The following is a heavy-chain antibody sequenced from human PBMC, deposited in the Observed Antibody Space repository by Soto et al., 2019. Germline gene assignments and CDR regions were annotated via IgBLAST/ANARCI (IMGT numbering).Heavy chain of an antibody. CDR2: INPNSGGT. CDR3: ARDLGITGTQNYYYYGMDV. CDR1: GYTFTGYY. Sequence: ASVKVSCKASGYTFTGYYMHWVRQAPGQGLEWMGWINPNSGGTNYAQKFQGWVTMTRDTPISTAYMELSRLRSDDTAVYYCARDLGITGTQNYYYYGMDVWGQGTTVTVSS. D-gene: IGHD1-20*01. J-gene: IGHJ6*02. V-gene: IGHV1-2*04.